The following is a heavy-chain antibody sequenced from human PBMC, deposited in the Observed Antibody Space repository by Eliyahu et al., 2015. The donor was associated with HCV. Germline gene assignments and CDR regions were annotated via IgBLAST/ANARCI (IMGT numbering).Heavy chain of an antibody. CDR1: GFAFGSYA. J-gene: IGHJ4*02. CDR3: AKEGKQVGPSSFEY. D-gene: IGHD6-6*01. Sequence: EVHLLESGGGLVQPGGSLRLSCAASGFAFGSYAMSWVRQAPGKGLEWVAAISSSSINTYYADSVMGRFAISRDNSKNTLYLQMNSLGGEDTAVYYCAKEGKQVGPSSFEYWGQGTLVTVSS. CDR2: ISSSSINT. V-gene: IGHV3-23*01.